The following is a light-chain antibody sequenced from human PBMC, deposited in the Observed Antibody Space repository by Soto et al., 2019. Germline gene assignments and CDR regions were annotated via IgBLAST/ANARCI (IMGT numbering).Light chain of an antibody. Sequence: QSALTQPASVSGSPGQSITISCTGTSSDVGGYNYVSWYQQHPGNAPKLMIYDVSNRPSGVSNRFSGSKSGNTASLTISRLQAEDEADYCCSSYTSSSTLVVFGGGTKLTVL. J-gene: IGLJ2*01. V-gene: IGLV2-14*01. CDR3: SSYTSSSTLVV. CDR1: SSDVGGYNY. CDR2: DVS.